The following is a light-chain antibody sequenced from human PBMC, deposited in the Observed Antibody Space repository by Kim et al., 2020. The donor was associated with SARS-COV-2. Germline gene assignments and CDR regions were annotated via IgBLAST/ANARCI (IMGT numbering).Light chain of an antibody. CDR3: QAWDSSII. CDR2: QDD. Sequence: SYELTQPPSVSVSPGQTASITCSGDKLGDKYASWYQQKPGQSPVLVIYQDDNRPSGIPERFSGSNSGNTATLTISGTQALDEADYYCQAWDSSIIFGGGTQLTVL. J-gene: IGLJ2*01. CDR1: KLGDKY. V-gene: IGLV3-1*01.